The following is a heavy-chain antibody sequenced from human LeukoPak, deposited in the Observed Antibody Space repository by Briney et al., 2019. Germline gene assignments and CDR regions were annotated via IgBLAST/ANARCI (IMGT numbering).Heavy chain of an antibody. D-gene: IGHD6-19*01. CDR2: INHSGST. CDR1: GGSFSGYY. Sequence: PSETLSLTCAVYGGSFSGYYWNWIRQPPGKGLEWIGGINHSGSTNYNPSLKSRVTISVDTSKNQFSLKLSSVTAADTAVYYCARGRGSSGWYGGFDYWGQGTLVTVSS. V-gene: IGHV4-34*01. J-gene: IGHJ4*02. CDR3: ARGRGSSGWYGGFDY.